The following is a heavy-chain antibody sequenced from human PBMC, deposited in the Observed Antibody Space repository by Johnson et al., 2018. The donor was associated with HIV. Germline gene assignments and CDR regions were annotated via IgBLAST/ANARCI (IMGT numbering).Heavy chain of an antibody. CDR2: ISYDGSNK. Sequence: VQVVESGGGVVRPGGSLRLSCGASGFTFSSYAMSWVRQAPGKGLEWVAVISYDGSNKYYADSVKGRFTISRDNSKNTPYRQMNSLVAEDTAVYYLAKVRGVGATAAFDIWGQGTMVTVSS. V-gene: IGHV3-30*18. CDR3: AKVRGVGATAAFDI. CDR1: GFTFSSYA. J-gene: IGHJ3*02. D-gene: IGHD1-26*01.